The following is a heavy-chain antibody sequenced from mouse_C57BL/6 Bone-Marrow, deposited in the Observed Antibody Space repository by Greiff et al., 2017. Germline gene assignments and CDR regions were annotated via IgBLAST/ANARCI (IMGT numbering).Heavy chain of an antibody. CDR2: IHPSDSDT. CDR3: AIHYYGSSYEYYFDY. Sequence: VQLQQPGAELVKPGASVKVSCKASGYTFTSYWMHWVKQRPGQGLEWIGRIHPSDSDTNYNQKFKGKATLTVDKSSSTAYMQLSSLTSEDSAVYYCAIHYYGSSYEYYFDYWGQGTTLTVSS. V-gene: IGHV1-74*01. D-gene: IGHD1-1*01. CDR1: GYTFTSYW. J-gene: IGHJ2*01.